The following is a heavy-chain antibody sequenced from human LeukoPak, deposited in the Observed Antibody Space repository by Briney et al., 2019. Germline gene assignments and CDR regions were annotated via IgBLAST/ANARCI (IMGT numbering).Heavy chain of an antibody. CDR1: GYTFINYA. V-gene: IGHV1-18*01. Sequence: GASVKVSCKASGYTFINYAISWVRQAPGQGLEWIGWIGTYNGNTKYAQEFQGRVTMTTDTSTSTGYMELRNLRSDDTAVYFCVGEWDHTRMTFDIWGQGTMVTVSS. D-gene: IGHD1-26*01. CDR3: VGEWDHTRMTFDI. J-gene: IGHJ3*02. CDR2: IGTYNGNT.